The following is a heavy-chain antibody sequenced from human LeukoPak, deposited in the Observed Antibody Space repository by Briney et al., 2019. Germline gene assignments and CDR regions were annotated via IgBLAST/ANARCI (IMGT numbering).Heavy chain of an antibody. J-gene: IGHJ4*02. Sequence: PSETLSLTCTVSGGSIGTSTYDGGWVRQPPGKGLEWIGSMYYGGTTYYNPSLKSRVTLSVDTSKNQFSLRLSSVTAADSAVYFCATGKYSGYYDYWGQGTLVTVSS. CDR3: ATGKYSGYYDY. CDR2: MYYGGTT. V-gene: IGHV4-39*01. CDR1: GGSIGTSTYD. D-gene: IGHD5-12*01.